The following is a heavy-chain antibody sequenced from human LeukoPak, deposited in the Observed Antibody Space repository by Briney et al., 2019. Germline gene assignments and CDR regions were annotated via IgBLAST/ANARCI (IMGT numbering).Heavy chain of an antibody. J-gene: IGHJ5*02. CDR3: ASDLGRANNGYHYEA. D-gene: IGHD5-24*01. CDR1: GFTFSSYG. V-gene: IGHV3-33*08. Sequence: GGSLRLSCAASGFTFSSYGMHWVRQAPGKGLEWVAIISYDGGSRYYVDSVRGRFSISRDNSKNTVYLQMDSLRAEDTAVYYCASDLGRANNGYHYEAWCRGKRVLVSA. CDR2: ISYDGGSR.